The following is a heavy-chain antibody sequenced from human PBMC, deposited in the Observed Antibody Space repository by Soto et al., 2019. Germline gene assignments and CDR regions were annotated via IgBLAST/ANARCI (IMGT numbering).Heavy chain of an antibody. Sequence: AGGSLRLSCAASGFTFSSYGMHWVRQAPGKGLEWVAVISYDGSNKYYADSEKGRFTISRDNSKNTLYLQMNSLRAEDTAVYYCAKGRGAGDCWGQGTLVTVSS. CDR3: AKGRGAGDC. D-gene: IGHD1-26*01. J-gene: IGHJ4*02. CDR2: ISYDGSNK. V-gene: IGHV3-30*18. CDR1: GFTFSSYG.